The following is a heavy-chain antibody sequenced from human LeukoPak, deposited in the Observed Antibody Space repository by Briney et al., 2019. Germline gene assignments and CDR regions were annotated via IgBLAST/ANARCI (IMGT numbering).Heavy chain of an antibody. Sequence: EASVKVSCKVSGYTLTELSMHWVRQAPGKGLEWIGGFDPEDGETIYAQKFQGGVTMTEDTSTDTAYMELSSLRSEDTAVYYCATSNYDSSGYYSPHFDYWGQGTLVTVSS. CDR2: FDPEDGET. CDR3: ATSNYDSSGYYSPHFDY. D-gene: IGHD3-22*01. V-gene: IGHV1-24*01. CDR1: GYTLTELS. J-gene: IGHJ4*02.